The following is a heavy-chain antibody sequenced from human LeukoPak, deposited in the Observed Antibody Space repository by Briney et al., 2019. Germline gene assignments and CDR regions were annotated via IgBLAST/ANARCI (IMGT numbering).Heavy chain of an antibody. CDR3: ARTRAQWLILSYDY. J-gene: IGHJ4*02. D-gene: IGHD6-19*01. CDR1: GFTFSSYW. V-gene: IGHV3-7*01. Sequence: GGSLRLSCAVSGFTFSSYWMTWVRQAPGKGLEWVGNIKRDGSETYYVDSVKGRFTISRDNANNLLYLQMNSLRVDDAAVYYCARTRAQWLILSYDYWGQGTLVTVSS. CDR2: IKRDGSET.